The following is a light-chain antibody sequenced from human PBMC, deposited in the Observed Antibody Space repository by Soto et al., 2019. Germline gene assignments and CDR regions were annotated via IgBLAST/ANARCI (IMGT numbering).Light chain of an antibody. CDR2: GAS. CDR3: QQYNNWWT. V-gene: IGKV3D-15*01. J-gene: IGKJ1*01. Sequence: EIVMTQSPATLSVSPGERATLSCRASQSVSSNLAWYQQKPGQAPRLLIYGASTRATGIPARFSGGGSGTDFTLTISRLEPEDSAVYHCQQYNNWWTFGQGTRWIS. CDR1: QSVSSN.